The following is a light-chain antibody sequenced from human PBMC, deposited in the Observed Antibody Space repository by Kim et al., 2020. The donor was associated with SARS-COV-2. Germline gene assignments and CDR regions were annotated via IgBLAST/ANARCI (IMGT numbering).Light chain of an antibody. Sequence: ATINCKSSQSVLYSSNNKNYLTWYQQRPRQPPKLLIYRASIRESGVPDRFSGSGSGTDFTLTISSLQAEDVAFYYCQQYYGTPPTFGQGTKVDIK. CDR3: QQYYGTPPT. V-gene: IGKV4-1*01. CDR2: RAS. CDR1: QSVLYSSNNKNY. J-gene: IGKJ1*01.